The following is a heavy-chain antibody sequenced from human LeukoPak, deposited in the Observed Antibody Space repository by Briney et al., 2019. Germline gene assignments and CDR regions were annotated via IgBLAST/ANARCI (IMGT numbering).Heavy chain of an antibody. CDR3: AKDVVGQQWPESY. Sequence: GGSLRLSCAASEFTFSRFGMYWVRHAPGKGLVWVAFIQYDGSIKLYGDSVKGRFTISRDNSKNTLYLQMNSPRPEDTAVYHCAKDVVGQQWPESYWGQGTLVTVSS. J-gene: IGHJ4*02. V-gene: IGHV3-30*02. CDR2: IQYDGSIK. D-gene: IGHD6-19*01. CDR1: EFTFSRFG.